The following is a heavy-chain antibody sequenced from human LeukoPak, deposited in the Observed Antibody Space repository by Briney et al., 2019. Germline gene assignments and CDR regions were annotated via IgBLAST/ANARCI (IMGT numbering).Heavy chain of an antibody. CDR2: ISETGTTI. CDR1: GFTFRDYY. Sequence: GGTLRLSCAASGFTFRDYYMGWIRQPPGKGLEWISYISETGTTIYQPDSVKGRFSISTDNAKNSLFLQMNRLRPEDTAVYYCARTSYPWNWGQGTLVTVSS. V-gene: IGHV3-11*01. CDR3: ARTSYPWN. J-gene: IGHJ4*02. D-gene: IGHD3-16*02.